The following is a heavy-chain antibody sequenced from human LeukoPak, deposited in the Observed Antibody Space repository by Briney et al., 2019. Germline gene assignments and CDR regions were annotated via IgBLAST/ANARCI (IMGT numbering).Heavy chain of an antibody. Sequence: SETLSLTCSVSGGSISSSSYYWGWIRQPPGKGLEWIGTIYYSGSTYYNPSLKSRVTISVDTSKNQFSLKLSSVTAADTAVYYCAGLRSTVTILYYFDYWGQGTLVTVSS. CDR1: GGSISSSSYY. CDR2: IYYSGST. J-gene: IGHJ4*02. D-gene: IGHD4-17*01. CDR3: AGLRSTVTILYYFDY. V-gene: IGHV4-39*01.